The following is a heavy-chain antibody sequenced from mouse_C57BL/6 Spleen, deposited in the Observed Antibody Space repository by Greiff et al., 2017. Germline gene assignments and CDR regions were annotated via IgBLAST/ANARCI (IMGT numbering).Heavy chain of an antibody. D-gene: IGHD2-4*01. Sequence: QVQLQQSGPGLVQPSQSLSITCTVSGFSFTSHGVHWVRQSPGKGLEWRGVIWSGGSTDYNAAFISRLSISKDNSKSQVFFKMNSLQAEDTAIYYCARPGGDYDVGYFDVWGTGTTVTVSS. V-gene: IGHV2-2*01. CDR1: GFSFTSHG. CDR3: ARPGGDYDVGYFDV. J-gene: IGHJ1*03. CDR2: IWSGGST.